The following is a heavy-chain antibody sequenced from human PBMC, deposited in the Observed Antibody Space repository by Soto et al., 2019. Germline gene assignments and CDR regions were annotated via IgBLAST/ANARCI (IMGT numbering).Heavy chain of an antibody. J-gene: IGHJ6*02. CDR3: ARKNWNYGMDV. D-gene: IGHD1-1*01. V-gene: IGHV1-24*01. CDR2: FDPEDGET. CDR1: GYVFTGFY. Sequence: ASVKVSCKASGYVFTGFYLHWVRQAPGKGLEWMGGFDPEDGETIYAQKFQGRVTMTEDTSTDTAYMELSSLRSEDTAVYYCARKNWNYGMDVWGQGTTVTVSS.